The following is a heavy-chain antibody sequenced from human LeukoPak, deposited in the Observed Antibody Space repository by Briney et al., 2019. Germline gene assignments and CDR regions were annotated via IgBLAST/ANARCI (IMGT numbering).Heavy chain of an antibody. CDR1: GYTFTGYY. CDR2: INPNSGGT. CDR3: ARDLYNWNDKPSNWFDP. Sequence: ASVKVSCKASGYTFTGYYMHWVRQAPGQGLEWMGWINPNSGGTNYAQKFQGRVTMTRDTSVSTAYMELSRLRSDDTAVYYCARDLYNWNDKPSNWFDPWGQGTLVTVSS. D-gene: IGHD1-1*01. J-gene: IGHJ5*02. V-gene: IGHV1-2*02.